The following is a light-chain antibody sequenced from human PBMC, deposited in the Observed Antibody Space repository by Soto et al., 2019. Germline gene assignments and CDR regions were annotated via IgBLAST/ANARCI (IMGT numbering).Light chain of an antibody. CDR3: QQRINWPLT. Sequence: EIVLTQSPATLSLSPGERATVSCRASQSVTSFLAWYQQEPGQAPRLLIYDASNRATGIPARFSGRGSGTDFTLTISSLEPEDFAVYYCQQRINWPLTFGGGTKVEIK. CDR1: QSVTSF. V-gene: IGKV3-11*01. CDR2: DAS. J-gene: IGKJ4*01.